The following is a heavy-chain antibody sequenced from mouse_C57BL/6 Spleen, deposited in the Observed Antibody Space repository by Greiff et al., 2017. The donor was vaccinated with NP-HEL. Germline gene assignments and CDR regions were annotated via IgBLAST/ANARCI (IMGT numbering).Heavy chain of an antibody. Sequence: QVQLQQSGPELVKPGASVKISCKASGYAFSSSWMNWVKQRPGKGLEWIGRIYPGDGDTNYNGKFKGKATLTADKSSSTAYMQLSSLTSEDSAVYFCALLYYYGSSPPLWGQGTTLTVSS. D-gene: IGHD1-1*01. V-gene: IGHV1-82*01. CDR3: ALLYYYGSSPPL. J-gene: IGHJ2*01. CDR2: IYPGDGDT. CDR1: GYAFSSSW.